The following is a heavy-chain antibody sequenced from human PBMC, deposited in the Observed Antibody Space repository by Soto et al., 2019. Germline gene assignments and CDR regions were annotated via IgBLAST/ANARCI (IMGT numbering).Heavy chain of an antibody. CDR1: GGSISSGGYY. D-gene: IGHD4-17*01. CDR2: IYYSGST. V-gene: IGHV4-31*03. CDR3: ARAGDYEHGNDY. Sequence: SETLSLTCTVSGGSISSGGYYWSWIPQHPGKGLEWIGYIYYSGSTYYNPSLKSRVTISVDTSKNQFSLKLSSVTAADTAVYYCARAGDYEHGNDYWVHGTLVTVSS. J-gene: IGHJ4*01.